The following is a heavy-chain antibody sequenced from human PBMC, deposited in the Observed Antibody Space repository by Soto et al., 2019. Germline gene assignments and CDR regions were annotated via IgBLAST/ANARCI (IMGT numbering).Heavy chain of an antibody. Sequence: GSLRLSCAASGFTFSSYSMNWVRQAPGKGLEWVSSISSSSFSINYADSVKGRFSISRDNAQNSLHLQMNNLRAEDTAVYYCARNESSNIYGMDVWGQGTTVTVSS. V-gene: IGHV3-21*01. CDR2: ISSSSFSI. CDR1: GFTFSSYS. CDR3: ARNESSNIYGMDV. D-gene: IGHD6-6*01. J-gene: IGHJ6*02.